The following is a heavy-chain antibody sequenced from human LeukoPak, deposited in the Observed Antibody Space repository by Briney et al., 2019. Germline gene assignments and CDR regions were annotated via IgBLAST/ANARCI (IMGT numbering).Heavy chain of an antibody. CDR3: ARRGITGTIDY. Sequence: SETLSLTCTGSGGSISSYYWSWIRQPPGKGLEWIGYIYYSGSTNYNPSLKSRVTISVDTSKNQFSLKLSSVTAADTAVYYCARRGITGTIDYWGQGTLVTVSS. CDR1: GGSISSYY. CDR2: IYYSGST. D-gene: IGHD1-20*01. J-gene: IGHJ4*02. V-gene: IGHV4-59*01.